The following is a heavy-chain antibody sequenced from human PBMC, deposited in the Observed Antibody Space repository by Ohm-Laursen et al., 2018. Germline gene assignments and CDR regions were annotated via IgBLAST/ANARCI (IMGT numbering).Heavy chain of an antibody. Sequence: VASVKVSCKASGGTFSNYAINWVRQAPGQGLEWMGRIIPIVGTPNYAQKFQGRVTITADKSTSTAYMELNSLTSEDTAVYYCARGNGVADYWGLGTLVTVSS. CDR2: IIPIVGTP. V-gene: IGHV1-69*04. CDR1: GGTFSNYA. D-gene: IGHD4-17*01. CDR3: ARGNGVADY. J-gene: IGHJ4*02.